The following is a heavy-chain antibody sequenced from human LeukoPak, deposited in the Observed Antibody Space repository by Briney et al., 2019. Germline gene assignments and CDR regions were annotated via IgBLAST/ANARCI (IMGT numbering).Heavy chain of an antibody. V-gene: IGHV1-2*02. Sequence: ASVKVSCKASGYTFTGYYMHWVRQAPGQGLEWMGWINPNSGGTNYAQKFQGRVTMTRDTSISTAYMELSRLRSDDTAVYYCARDITYYYGSGSYGYWGQGTLVTVSS. D-gene: IGHD3-10*01. CDR2: INPNSGGT. CDR3: ARDITYYYGSGSYGY. J-gene: IGHJ4*02. CDR1: GYTFTGYY.